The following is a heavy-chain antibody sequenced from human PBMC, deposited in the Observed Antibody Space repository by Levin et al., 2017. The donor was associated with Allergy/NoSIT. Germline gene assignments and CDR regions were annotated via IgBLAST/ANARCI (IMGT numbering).Heavy chain of an antibody. CDR1: GFTFSSYG. D-gene: IGHD6-19*01. CDR3: AGDFRKWGVAGQGLDY. CDR2: IWYDGSNK. Sequence: GGSLRLSCAASGFTFSSYGMHWVRQAPGKGLEWVAVIWYDGSNKYYADSVKGRFTISRDNSKNTLYLQMNSLRAEDTAGYYCAGDFRKWGVAGQGLDYWGQGTLVTVSS. J-gene: IGHJ4*02. V-gene: IGHV3-33*01.